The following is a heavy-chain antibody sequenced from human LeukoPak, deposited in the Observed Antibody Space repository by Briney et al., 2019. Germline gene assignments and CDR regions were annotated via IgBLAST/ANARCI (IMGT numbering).Heavy chain of an antibody. CDR2: IYYSGST. D-gene: IGHD5-18*01. V-gene: IGHV4-59*08. J-gene: IGHJ4*02. CDR1: GGSISSYY. Sequence: SETLSLTCTVSGGSISSYYWSWIRQPPGKGLEWIGYIYYSGSTNYNPSLKSRVTISVDTSKNQFSLKLSSVTAADPAVYYCARHGDVDTAMVIDYWGQGTLVTVSS. CDR3: ARHGDVDTAMVIDY.